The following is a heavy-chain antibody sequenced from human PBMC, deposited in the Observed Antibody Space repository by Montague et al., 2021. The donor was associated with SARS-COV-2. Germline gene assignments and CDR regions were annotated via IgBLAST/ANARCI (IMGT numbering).Heavy chain of an antibody. J-gene: IGHJ3*01. CDR2: ITHTGTI. CDR3: ARGRHGYSSRFPLPVGVAFDL. Sequence: SETLSLTCAVYGASFSGDYWSWIRQSPGKGLEWIGEITHTGTINYNPSLESRVTLSEDTSNNQFSLKMKSVTAADTAIYYCARGRHGYSSRFPLPVGVAFDLWGQGATVTVSS. V-gene: IGHV4-34*01. D-gene: IGHD5-24*01. CDR1: GASFSGDY.